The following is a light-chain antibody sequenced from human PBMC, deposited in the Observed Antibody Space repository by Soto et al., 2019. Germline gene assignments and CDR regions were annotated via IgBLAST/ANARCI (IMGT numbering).Light chain of an antibody. CDR3: QQYNNWPYT. CDR1: QSVNTY. V-gene: IGKV3-15*01. J-gene: IGKJ2*01. CDR2: GAS. Sequence: DIVMTQSPATLSVSPGERATLSCRASQSVNTYLAWYQQKSGQAPRLLIYGASARATDIPARFSGSGSGTDFTLTISSLQSEDFAVYYCQQYNNWPYTFGQGTKLEIK.